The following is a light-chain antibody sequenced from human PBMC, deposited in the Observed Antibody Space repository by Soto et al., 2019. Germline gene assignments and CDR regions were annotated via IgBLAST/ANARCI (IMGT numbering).Light chain of an antibody. CDR3: QQYGSSPPT. Sequence: EIVLTQSPGTRSLSPGERATLSCRASQSVSTNYLAWYQRKPGQAPRLLIYGASSRATGIPDRFSGSGSGTDFTLTITRLEPEDFAVYYCQQYGSSPPTFGQGTKVEIK. V-gene: IGKV3-20*01. CDR1: QSVSTNY. CDR2: GAS. J-gene: IGKJ1*01.